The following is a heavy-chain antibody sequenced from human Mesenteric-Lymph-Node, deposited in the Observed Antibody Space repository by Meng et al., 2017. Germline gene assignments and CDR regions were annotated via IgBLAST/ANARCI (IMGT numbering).Heavy chain of an antibody. CDR1: GGSISSGDYY. D-gene: IGHD3-22*01. V-gene: IGHV4-30-4*01. J-gene: IGHJ4*02. CDR2: IYYSGST. CDR3: ARVTGKIYYDGSGYPEAFDY. Sequence: VQRQESGAGLVHPSQPLSLTCTVSGGSISSGDYYWSWIRQPPGKGLEWIGYIYYSGSTYYNPSLKSRVTISVDTSKNQFSLKLSSVTAADTAVYYCARVTGKIYYDGSGYPEAFDYWGQGTLVTVSS.